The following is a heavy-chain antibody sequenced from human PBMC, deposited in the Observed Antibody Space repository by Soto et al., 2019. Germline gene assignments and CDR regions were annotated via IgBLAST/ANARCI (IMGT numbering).Heavy chain of an antibody. V-gene: IGHV4-31*03. Sequence: QVQLQESGPGLVKPSQTLSLTCTVSGGSISSGGYYWSWIRQHPGKGLEWIGYIYQSGSTYYNPPXXXRXXISAATSKTQFSLHLSSVTAADTAVYYCARSSDTAMGDFDYWGQGVLVNVSS. CDR3: ARSSDTAMGDFDY. J-gene: IGHJ4*02. CDR1: GGSISSGGYY. CDR2: IYQSGST. D-gene: IGHD5-18*01.